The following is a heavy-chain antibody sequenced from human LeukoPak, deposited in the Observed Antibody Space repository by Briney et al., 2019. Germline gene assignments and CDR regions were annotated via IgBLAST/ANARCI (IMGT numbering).Heavy chain of an antibody. CDR2: INPGGGST. J-gene: IGHJ4*02. CDR1: GYTFTIYY. CDR3: ARDLARGTTGVY. D-gene: IGHD4-23*01. Sequence: GASVKVSCKASGYTFTIYYIHWVRQAPGQGLEWMGIINPGGGSTSYAQKLQGRVTMTRDTSTGTFYMDLSSLRSEDTAVYYCARDLARGTTGVYWGQGTLVTVSS. V-gene: IGHV1-46*04.